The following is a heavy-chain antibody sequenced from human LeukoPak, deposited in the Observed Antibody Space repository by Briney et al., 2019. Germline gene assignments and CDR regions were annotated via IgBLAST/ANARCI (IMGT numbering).Heavy chain of an antibody. J-gene: IGHJ4*02. CDR3: ARQTGSGLFILP. Sequence: SETLSLTCTLSGYSISSGYYWGWIRQPPGKGLEWIASMFHSGSTYYNPSLKSRVTISVDTSKNQFSLRLTSVTAADTAVYYCARQTGSGLFILPGGQGTLVTVSS. D-gene: IGHD3/OR15-3a*01. CDR1: GYSISSGYY. V-gene: IGHV4-38-2*02. CDR2: MFHSGST.